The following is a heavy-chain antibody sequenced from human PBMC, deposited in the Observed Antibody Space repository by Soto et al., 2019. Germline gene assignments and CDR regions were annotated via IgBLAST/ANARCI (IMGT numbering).Heavy chain of an antibody. D-gene: IGHD3-3*01. V-gene: IGHV2-5*02. CDR3: AHRVLRTVFGLVTTTAIYFDF. CDR1: GFSLTTSGVG. J-gene: IGHJ4*02. CDR2: NYWDDDK. Sequence: QITLNESGPTQVKPRQTLTLTCTFSGFSLTTSGVGVGWIRQSPGKAPEWLALNYWDDDKGYSPSLKSRLTITKDTSKNQVVLTMADLDPADTATYYCAHRVLRTVFGLVTTTAIYFDFWGQGTPVAVSS.